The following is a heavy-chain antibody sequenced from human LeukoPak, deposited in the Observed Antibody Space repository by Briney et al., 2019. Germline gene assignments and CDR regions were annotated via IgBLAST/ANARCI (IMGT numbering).Heavy chain of an antibody. CDR2: ISWNSGAI. Sequence: GGSLRLFCAASGFPFDDYAMNWVRQAPGKGLEWVSGISWNSGAIGYADSVKGRFTISRDNAKTSLYLQMNSLRAEDTALYYCAKDNLYAFDIWGQGTMVTVSS. CDR3: AKDNLYAFDI. CDR1: GFPFDDYA. J-gene: IGHJ3*02. V-gene: IGHV3-9*01.